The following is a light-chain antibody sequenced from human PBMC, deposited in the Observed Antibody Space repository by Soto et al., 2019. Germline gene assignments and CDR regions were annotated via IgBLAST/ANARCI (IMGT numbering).Light chain of an antibody. J-gene: IGLJ2*01. Sequence: QSALTQPASVSGSPGQSITISCIETTSDFGTKKFFSWYQQQPGKAPKLIIYEGTKRPSGVSSRFSGSKSGNTASLTVSGLQSDDEANYFCCLYTAFFSFFGGGTKVTLL. V-gene: IGLV2-23*01. CDR2: EGT. CDR1: TSDFGTKKF. CDR3: CLYTAFFSF.